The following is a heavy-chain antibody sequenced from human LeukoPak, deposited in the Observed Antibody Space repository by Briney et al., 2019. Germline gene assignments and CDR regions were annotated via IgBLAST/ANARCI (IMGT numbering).Heavy chain of an antibody. CDR1: GGSISSSSYH. D-gene: IGHD3-10*01. Sequence: SETLSLTCSVSGGSISSSSYHWDWIRQSPGKGLEWIGDIYYSGDTHYKPSLKSRLTISVDTSKNQFSLRLSSVTAADTAVYYRARTISIRSDTWGDIKYFDYWGQGTLVTVSS. V-gene: IGHV4-39*01. CDR3: ARTISIRSDTWGDIKYFDY. J-gene: IGHJ4*02. CDR2: IYYSGDT.